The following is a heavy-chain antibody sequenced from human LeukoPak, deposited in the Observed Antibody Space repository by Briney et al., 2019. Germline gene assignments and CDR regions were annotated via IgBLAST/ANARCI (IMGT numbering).Heavy chain of an antibody. CDR2: INPNSGGT. D-gene: IGHD6-13*01. Sequence: ASVKVSCKASGYTFTGYYMHWVRQAPGQGLEWMGWINPNSGGTNYAQKFQGRVTMTRDTSISTAYMEQSRLRSDDTAVYYCARDPLAAAGNFDYWGQGTLVTVSS. V-gene: IGHV1-2*02. CDR3: ARDPLAAAGNFDY. J-gene: IGHJ4*02. CDR1: GYTFTGYY.